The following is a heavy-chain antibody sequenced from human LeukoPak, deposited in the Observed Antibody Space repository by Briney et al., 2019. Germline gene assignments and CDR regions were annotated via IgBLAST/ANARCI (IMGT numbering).Heavy chain of an antibody. D-gene: IGHD5-18*01. CDR1: GGSISSSSYY. V-gene: IGHV4-39*07. CDR2: INHSGST. CDR3: ARGRRYSYGYKDWFDP. J-gene: IGHJ5*02. Sequence: PSETLSLTCTVSGGSISSSSYYWSWIRQPPGKGLEWIGEINHSGSTNYNPSLKSRVTISVDTSKNQFSLKLSSVTAADTAVYYCARGRRYSYGYKDWFDPWGQGTLVTVSS.